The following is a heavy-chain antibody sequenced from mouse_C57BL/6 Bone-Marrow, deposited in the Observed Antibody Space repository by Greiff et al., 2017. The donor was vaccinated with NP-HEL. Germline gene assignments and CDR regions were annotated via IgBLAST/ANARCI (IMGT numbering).Heavy chain of an antibody. CDR2: ISSGGSYT. CDR1: GFTFSSYG. CDR3: ARNLKAY. V-gene: IGHV5-6*02. D-gene: IGHD1-3*01. Sequence: DVMLVESGGDLVKPGGSLKLSCAASGFTFSSYGMSWVRQTPDKRLEWVATISSGGSYTYYPDSVKGRFTISRDNAKNTLYLQMSSLKSEDTAMYYCARNLKAYWGQGTLVTVSA. J-gene: IGHJ3*01.